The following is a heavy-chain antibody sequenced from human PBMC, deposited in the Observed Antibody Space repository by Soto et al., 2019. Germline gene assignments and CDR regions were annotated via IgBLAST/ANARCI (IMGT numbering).Heavy chain of an antibody. D-gene: IGHD5-18*01. CDR2: IGTAGDT. J-gene: IGHJ4*02. CDR3: ASGYSFSDFDY. V-gene: IGHV3-13*01. Sequence: PGGSLRLSCAASGFTFSSYDMHWVRQATGKGLEWVSAIGTAGDTYYPGSVKGRFTISRDDSKNSLYLQMNSLKTEATAVYYCASGYSFSDFDYWGQGTLVTVSS. CDR1: GFTFSSYD.